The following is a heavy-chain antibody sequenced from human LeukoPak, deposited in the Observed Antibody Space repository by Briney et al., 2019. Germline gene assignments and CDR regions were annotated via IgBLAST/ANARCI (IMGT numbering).Heavy chain of an antibody. CDR3: ARVGTYQLLSTSTPGWFDP. CDR1: GFTFSSYS. D-gene: IGHD2-2*01. J-gene: IGHJ5*02. CDR2: ISSSSSYI. Sequence: PGGSLRLSCAASGFTFSSYSMSWVRQAPGKGLEWVSSISSSSSYIYYADSVKGRFTISRDNAKNSLYLQMNSLRAEDTAVYYCARVGTYQLLSTSTPGWFDPWGQGTLVTVSS. V-gene: IGHV3-21*01.